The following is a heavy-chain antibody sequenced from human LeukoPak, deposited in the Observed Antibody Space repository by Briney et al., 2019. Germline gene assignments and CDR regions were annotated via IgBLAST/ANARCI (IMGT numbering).Heavy chain of an antibody. J-gene: IGHJ4*02. D-gene: IGHD1-26*01. Sequence: PGGSLRLSCAASGFTFSSYEMNWVRQAPGKGLEWVALIKGKTDGGTTDYAAPVKGRFIISRDDSKNTLYLQMDSLQTEDTAVYYCTTHYPDSGSYNYWGQGTLVTVSS. CDR1: GFTFSSYE. CDR3: TTHYPDSGSYNY. CDR2: IKGKTDGGTT. V-gene: IGHV3-15*01.